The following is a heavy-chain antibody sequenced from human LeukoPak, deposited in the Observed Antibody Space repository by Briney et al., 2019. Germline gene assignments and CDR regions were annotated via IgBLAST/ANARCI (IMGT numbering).Heavy chain of an antibody. V-gene: IGHV4-31*03. CDR3: ARDPRSSPRGHAFDI. CDR1: GGSISSGGYY. J-gene: IGHJ3*02. CDR2: IYYSGST. Sequence: PSETLSLTCTVSGGSISSGGYYWSWIRQHPGKGLEWIGYIYYSGSTYYNPSLKSRVTISVDTSKNQFSLKLSSVTAADTAVYYCARDPRSSPRGHAFDIWGQGTMVTVSS. D-gene: IGHD3-10*01.